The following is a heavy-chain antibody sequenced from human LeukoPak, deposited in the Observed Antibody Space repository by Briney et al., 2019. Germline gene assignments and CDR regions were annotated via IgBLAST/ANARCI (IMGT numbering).Heavy chain of an antibody. CDR2: IYYSGST. CDR3: ARARDGYTALWLD. J-gene: IGHJ4*02. Sequence: SGTLSLTCTVSGGSITTYYWSWIRQPPGKGLEWIGYIYYSGSTNYNPSPKSRVTISIDTSKKQFSLKLRSVTAADTAVYFCARARDGYTALWLDWGQGTLVTVSS. V-gene: IGHV4-59*01. D-gene: IGHD5-24*01. CDR1: GGSITTYY.